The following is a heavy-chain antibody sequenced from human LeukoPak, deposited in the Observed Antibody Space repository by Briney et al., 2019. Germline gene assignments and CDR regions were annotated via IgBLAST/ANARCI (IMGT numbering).Heavy chain of an antibody. CDR1: GFIFSGYA. Sequence: GGSLRLSCAASGAASGFIFSGYAMHWVRQAPGKGLEWVAIISYDGSNEYYAGSVRGRFIISRDNAKNSLYLQINSLRVEDTAVYYCARSSYSSSSSVWGQGTMVTVSS. J-gene: IGHJ3*01. CDR2: ISYDGSNE. D-gene: IGHD6-6*01. V-gene: IGHV3-30-3*01. CDR3: ARSSYSSSSSV.